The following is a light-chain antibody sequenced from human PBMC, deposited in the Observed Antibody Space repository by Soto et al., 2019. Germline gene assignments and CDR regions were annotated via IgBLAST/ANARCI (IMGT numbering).Light chain of an antibody. J-gene: IGKJ5*01. CDR3: QQYGSSPPIT. CDR2: AAS. CDR1: QSVSRY. V-gene: IGKV3-20*01. Sequence: EIVLTQSPGTLSLSPGERATLSCRASQSVSRYLAWYQQKPGQAPRLLIYAASARATGIPARFSGSGSGTEFTLTISSLQSEDFAVYYCQQYGSSPPITFGQGTRLEIK.